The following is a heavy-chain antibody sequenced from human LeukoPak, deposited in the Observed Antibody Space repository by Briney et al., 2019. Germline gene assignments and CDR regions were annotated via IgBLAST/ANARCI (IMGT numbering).Heavy chain of an antibody. V-gene: IGHV3-48*04. Sequence: GGSLRLSCAASGFTFSHFSMHWVRQAPGKGLECVAYINDNSDTIFYADSVKGRFTISRDNAKNSLYLQMNSLGAGDTAVYYCARGHDGYFDYWGQGTLVTVSS. CDR3: ARGHDGYFDY. CDR2: INDNSDTI. J-gene: IGHJ4*02. D-gene: IGHD1-1*01. CDR1: GFTFSHFS.